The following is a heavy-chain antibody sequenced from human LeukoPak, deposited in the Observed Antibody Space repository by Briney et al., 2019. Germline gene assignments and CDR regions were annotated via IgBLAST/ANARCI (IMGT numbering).Heavy chain of an antibody. CDR2: IKQDGSEK. CDR3: ARGGITIVRGVIITNDAFDI. V-gene: IGHV3-7*01. CDR1: GFTFSSYW. J-gene: IGHJ3*02. Sequence: GGSLRLSCAASGFTFSSYWMSWFRQAPGKGLEWVANIKQDGSEKYYVDSVKGRFTISRDNAKNSLYLQMNSLRAEDTAVYYCARGGITIVRGVIITNDAFDIWGQGTMVTVSS. D-gene: IGHD3-10*01.